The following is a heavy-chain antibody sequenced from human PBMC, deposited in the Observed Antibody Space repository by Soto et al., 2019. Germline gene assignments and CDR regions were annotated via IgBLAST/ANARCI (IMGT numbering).Heavy chain of an antibody. Sequence: ASVKVSCKASGFSFTNYFMHWVRQAPGQGLEWMGIINPSGDSRKYAQKFQGRVTITRDTSTRTVYMDLSSLRDEDTAGYYCAIYISQNYGTPAASYWFQPSGPGTPVNLSS. CDR3: AIYISQNYGTPAASYWFQP. D-gene: IGHD2-15*01. CDR2: INPSGDSR. J-gene: IGHJ5*01. CDR1: GFSFTNYF. V-gene: IGHV1-46*01.